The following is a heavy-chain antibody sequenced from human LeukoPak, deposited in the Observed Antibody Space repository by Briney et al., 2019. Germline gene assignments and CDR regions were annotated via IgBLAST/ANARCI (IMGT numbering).Heavy chain of an antibody. CDR2: ISYDGSNK. CDR3: AKDPGFLFGELLRYFDY. V-gene: IGHV3-30*18. CDR1: GFTFSSYG. J-gene: IGHJ4*02. Sequence: GGSLRLSCAASGFTFSSYGMHWVRQAPGKGLEWVAVISYDGSNKYYADSVKGRFTISRDNSKNTLYLQMNSLRAEDTAVYYCAKDPGFLFGELLRYFDYWGQGTLVTVSS. D-gene: IGHD3-10*02.